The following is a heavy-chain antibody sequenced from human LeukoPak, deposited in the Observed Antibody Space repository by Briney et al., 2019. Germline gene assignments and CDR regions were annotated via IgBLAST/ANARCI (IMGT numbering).Heavy chain of an antibody. Sequence: ASVKVSCKASGYTFIGYYMHWVRQAPGQGLEWMGWINPNSGDTNYAQKFQGRVTMTRDTSITTAYMELSRLRSDDTAVYYCAREHSVGATRDWSQGTLVTVSS. CDR1: GYTFIGYY. J-gene: IGHJ4*02. CDR2: INPNSGDT. CDR3: AREHSVGATRD. V-gene: IGHV1-2*02. D-gene: IGHD1-26*01.